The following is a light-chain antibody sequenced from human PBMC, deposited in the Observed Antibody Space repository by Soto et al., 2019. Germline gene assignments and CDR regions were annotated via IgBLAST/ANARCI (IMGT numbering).Light chain of an antibody. Sequence: EIVLTQSPATLSLSPGERATLSCRASQSVSSYLGWYQQKPGQAPRLLIYDASNRATGIPARFSGSGSGTDFTLTISSLAPEDFAVYYCQQRSNWITFGQGKRLEIK. CDR3: QQRSNWIT. CDR2: DAS. CDR1: QSVSSY. J-gene: IGKJ5*01. V-gene: IGKV3-11*01.